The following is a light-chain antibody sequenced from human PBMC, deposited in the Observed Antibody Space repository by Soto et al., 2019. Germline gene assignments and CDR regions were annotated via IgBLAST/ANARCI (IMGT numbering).Light chain of an antibody. CDR2: EVS. CDR1: SSDVGAYNY. CDR3: SSYAGSNTYV. Sequence: VLAHPPSAARAPGLSGTISCTGTSSDVGAYNYVSWYQQHPGKGPKLMIYEVSKRPSGVPDRFSGSKSGNTASLTVSGLQAEDETDYYCSSYAGSNTYVFGTGTKVTVL. J-gene: IGLJ1*01. V-gene: IGLV2-8*01.